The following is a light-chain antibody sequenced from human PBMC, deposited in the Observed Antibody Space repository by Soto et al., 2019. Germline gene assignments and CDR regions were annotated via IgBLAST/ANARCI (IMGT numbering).Light chain of an antibody. CDR1: QGISSH. J-gene: IGKJ5*01. CDR2: AAS. V-gene: IGKV1-9*01. CDR3: QQVNSFPST. Sequence: IQLTQSPSSLSASVGDRVTITCRASQGISSHLAWYQQKPGKAPKLLIYAASTLQTGVPSRFSGGGSGTDFTLHLSSLQPEDFATYYCQQVNSFPSTFGQGTRLEIK.